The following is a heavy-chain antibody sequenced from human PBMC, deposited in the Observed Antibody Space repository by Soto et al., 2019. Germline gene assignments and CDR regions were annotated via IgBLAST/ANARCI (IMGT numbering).Heavy chain of an antibody. J-gene: IGHJ6*02. D-gene: IGHD2-15*01. CDR2: ISSSSSYI. V-gene: IGHV3-21*01. CDR3: ARVTRVAAPFYYYGMDV. CDR1: GFTFSSYS. Sequence: GGSLRLSCAASGFTFSSYSMNWVRQAPGKGLEWVSSISSSSSYIYYADSVKGRFTISRDNAKNSLYLQMNSLRAEDTAVYYCARVTRVAAPFYYYGMDVWGQGTTVTVSS.